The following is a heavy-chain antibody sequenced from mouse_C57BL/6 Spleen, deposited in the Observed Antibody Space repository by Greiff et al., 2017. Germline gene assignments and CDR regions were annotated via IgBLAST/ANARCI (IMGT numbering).Heavy chain of an antibody. Sequence: DVHLVESGGGLVQPGGSMKLSCAASGFTFSDAWMDWVRQSPENGLEWVAEIRNKANNHATYYAESVKGRFTISRDDSKSSVYLQMNSLRAEDTGIYYCTRPYYGSTTWYFDVWGTGTTVTVSS. V-gene: IGHV6-6*01. J-gene: IGHJ1*03. CDR3: TRPYYGSTTWYFDV. CDR1: GFTFSDAW. D-gene: IGHD1-1*01. CDR2: IRNKANNHAT.